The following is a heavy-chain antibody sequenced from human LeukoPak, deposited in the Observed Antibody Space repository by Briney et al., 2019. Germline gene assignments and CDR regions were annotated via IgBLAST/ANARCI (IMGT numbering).Heavy chain of an antibody. CDR1: GYTFTNYY. V-gene: IGHV1-46*01. CDR3: ARLEVTTSRDY. CDR2: IDPNGGGT. D-gene: IGHD4-17*01. Sequence: GASVKVSCKASGYTFTNYYIHWVRQAPGQGLEWMGIIDPNGGGTTYAQKFQGRVTITADKSTSTAYMELSSLRSEDTAVYYCARLEVTTSRDYWGQGTLVTVSS. J-gene: IGHJ4*02.